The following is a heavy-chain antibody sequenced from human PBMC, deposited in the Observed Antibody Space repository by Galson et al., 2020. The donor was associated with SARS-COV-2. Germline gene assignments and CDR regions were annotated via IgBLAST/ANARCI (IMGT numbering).Heavy chain of an antibody. CDR3: ARDLGFMITFEAFDY. J-gene: IGHJ4*02. CDR1: GFTFSSYA. Sequence: GESLKISCAASGFTFSSYAMHWVRQAPGKGLEWVAVISYDGSNKYYADSVKGRFTISRDNSKNTLYLQMNSLRAEDTAVYYCARDLGFMITFEAFDYWGQGTLVTVS. V-gene: IGHV3-30*01. CDR2: ISYDGSNK. D-gene: IGHD3-16*01.